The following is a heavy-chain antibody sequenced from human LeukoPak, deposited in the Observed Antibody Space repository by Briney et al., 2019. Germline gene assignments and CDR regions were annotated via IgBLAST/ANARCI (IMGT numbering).Heavy chain of an antibody. V-gene: IGHV4-61*01. CDR2: IYYSGSS. D-gene: IGHD3-3*01. J-gene: IGHJ4*02. CDR1: GYSISIGYY. Sequence: PSETLSLTCTFSGYSISIGYYWNWARQPPGKGLEWIGYIYYSGSSNYNPSLKSRVTISVDTSKNQFSLKLNSVTAADTAMYYCARDLARGRSGLDYWGQGTLVTVSS. CDR3: ARDLARGRSGLDY.